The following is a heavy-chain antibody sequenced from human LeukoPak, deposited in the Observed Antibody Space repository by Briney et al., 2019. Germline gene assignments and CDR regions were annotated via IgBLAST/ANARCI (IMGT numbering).Heavy chain of an antibody. CDR2: IYHSGST. Sequence: SETLSLTCTVSGYSISSGYYWGWIRQPPGKGLEWIGSIYHSGSTYYNPSLKSRVTISVDTSKNQFSLKLSSVTAADTAVYYCARDIRIAAAGDVWGQGTTVTVSS. CDR3: ARDIRIAAAGDV. V-gene: IGHV4-38-2*02. D-gene: IGHD6-13*01. J-gene: IGHJ6*02. CDR1: GYSISSGYY.